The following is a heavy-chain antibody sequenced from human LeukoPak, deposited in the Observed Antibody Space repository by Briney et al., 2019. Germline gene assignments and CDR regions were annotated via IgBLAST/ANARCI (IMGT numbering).Heavy chain of an antibody. CDR2: ISYDGSNK. CDR1: GFTFSSYA. CDR3: ARGIVVARNDAFDI. D-gene: IGHD2-15*01. Sequence: GRSLRLSCAASGFTFSSYAMHWVRQAPGKGLEWVAVISYDGSNKYYADSVKGRFTISRDNSKNTLYLQMNSLRAEDTAVYYCARGIVVARNDAFDIWGQGTMVTVSS. V-gene: IGHV3-30*04. J-gene: IGHJ3*02.